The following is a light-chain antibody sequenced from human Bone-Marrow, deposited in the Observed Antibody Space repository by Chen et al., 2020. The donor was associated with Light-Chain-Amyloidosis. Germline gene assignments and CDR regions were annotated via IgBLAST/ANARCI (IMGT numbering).Light chain of an antibody. Sequence: DIQMTQSPSSLSAVVGDRVIITCRASQSISTFLHWYQQKPGKAPKLLIYAASTLQTGVPSRFSGSGSGTDFTLTISSRQPEDFATYYCQQSYTTPLCTFGQGTKLQIK. CDR2: AAS. J-gene: IGKJ2*02. CDR3: QQSYTTPLCT. V-gene: IGKV1-39*01. CDR1: QSISTF.